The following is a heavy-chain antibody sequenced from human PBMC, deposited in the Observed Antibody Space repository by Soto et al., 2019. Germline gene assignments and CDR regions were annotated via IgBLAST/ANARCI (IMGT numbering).Heavy chain of an antibody. D-gene: IGHD2-15*01. CDR1: GFTFSSYA. CDR2: ISGSGGST. J-gene: IGHJ6*02. V-gene: IGHV3-23*01. CDR3: AKEVVVVAATHYYYGMDV. Sequence: GSLRLSCAASGFTFSSYAMSWVRQAPGKGLEWVSAISGSGGSTYYADSVKGRFTISRDNSKNTLYLQMNSLRAEDTAVYYCAKEVVVVAATHYYYGMDVWGQGTTVTVSS.